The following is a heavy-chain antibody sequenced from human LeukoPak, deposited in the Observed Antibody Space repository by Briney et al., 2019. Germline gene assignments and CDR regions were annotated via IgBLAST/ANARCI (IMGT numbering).Heavy chain of an antibody. D-gene: IGHD5-24*01. CDR1: GGSISSGGYY. Sequence: TLSLTCTVSGGSISSGGYYWSWIRQHPGKGLEWIGYIYYSGSTYYNPSLKSRVTISVDTSKNQFSLKLSSVTAADTAVYYCAREMALSLDYWGQGTLVTVSS. CDR3: AREMALSLDY. V-gene: IGHV4-31*03. J-gene: IGHJ4*02. CDR2: IYYSGST.